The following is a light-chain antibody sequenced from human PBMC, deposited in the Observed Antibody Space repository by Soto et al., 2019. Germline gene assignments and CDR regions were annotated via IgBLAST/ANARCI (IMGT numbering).Light chain of an antibody. CDR1: QSLLHSNGYNY. V-gene: IGKV2-28*01. CDR3: MQPLLPPLT. J-gene: IGKJ1*01. Sequence: DIVMTQSPLSLPVTPGEPASISCRSSQSLLHSNGYNYLDWYLQKPGQSPQLLIYLGSNRSSVVPDRFSGRGSGTDFTLKISRVEAEDGSVYSCMQPLLPPLTFGKENKVEIK. CDR2: LGS.